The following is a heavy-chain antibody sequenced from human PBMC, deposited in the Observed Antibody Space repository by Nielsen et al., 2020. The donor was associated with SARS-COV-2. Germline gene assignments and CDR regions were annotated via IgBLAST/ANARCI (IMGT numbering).Heavy chain of an antibody. D-gene: IGHD3-9*01. CDR1: GGTFSSYG. Sequence: ASVKVSCKASGGTFSSYGISWVRQAPGQGLEWMGWISAYNGNTNYAQKLQGRVTMTTDTSTSTAYMELRSLRSDDTAVYYCARENLPYDILTGYYPEVDYYGMDVWGQGTTVTVSS. CDR2: ISAYNGNT. V-gene: IGHV1-18*01. CDR3: ARENLPYDILTGYYPEVDYYGMDV. J-gene: IGHJ6*02.